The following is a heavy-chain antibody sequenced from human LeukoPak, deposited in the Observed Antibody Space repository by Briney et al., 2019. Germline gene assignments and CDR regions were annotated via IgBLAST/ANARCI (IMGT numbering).Heavy chain of an antibody. CDR3: ARDVAYSSSSGAFDI. CDR2: INHSGST. V-gene: IGHV4-34*01. CDR1: GVSFSGYY. D-gene: IGHD6-6*01. Sequence: SETLSLTCAVYGVSFSGYYWSWIRQPPGKGLEWIGEINHSGSTNYNPSLKSRVTISVDTSKNQFSLKLSSVTAADTAVYYCARDVAYSSSSGAFDIWGQGTMVTVSS. J-gene: IGHJ3*02.